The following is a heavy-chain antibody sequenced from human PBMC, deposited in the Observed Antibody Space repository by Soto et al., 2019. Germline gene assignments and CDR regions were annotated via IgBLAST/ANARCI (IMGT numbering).Heavy chain of an antibody. V-gene: IGHV4-4*07. Sequence: QVQLQESGPGLVKPSETLSLTCTVSGGSISSYYWSWIRQPAGKGLEWIGRIYTSGSTNYTPSLKSRVTMSVDTSKNQFPLKLSSVTAADTAVYYCARDGGITISIPGPHAFDIWGQGTMVTVSS. CDR3: ARDGGITISIPGPHAFDI. J-gene: IGHJ3*02. CDR1: GGSISSYY. D-gene: IGHD3-9*01. CDR2: IYTSGST.